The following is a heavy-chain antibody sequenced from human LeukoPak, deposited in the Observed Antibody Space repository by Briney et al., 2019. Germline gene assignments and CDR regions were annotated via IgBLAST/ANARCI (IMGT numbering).Heavy chain of an antibody. Sequence: GGSLRLSCAASGFSFTTYWMSWVRQAQGKGLEWVANINQDGTEKYYVESVKGRFTISRGNAKNSLYLQMNSLRAEDTAVYYCARDSAPNYYGSGSYYSPSYFDYWGQGTLVTVSS. J-gene: IGHJ4*02. CDR3: ARDSAPNYYGSGSYYSPSYFDY. CDR1: GFSFTTYW. V-gene: IGHV3-7*03. CDR2: INQDGTEK. D-gene: IGHD3-10*01.